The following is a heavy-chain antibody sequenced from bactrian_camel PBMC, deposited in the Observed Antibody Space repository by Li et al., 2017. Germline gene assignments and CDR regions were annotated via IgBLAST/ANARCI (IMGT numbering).Heavy chain of an antibody. D-gene: IGHD8*01. CDR2: IDNDSST. CDR3: VSLEAGYNWHKC. J-gene: IGHJ4*01. CDR1: GYTEYEYGGAS. Sequence: HVQLVESGGGSVQAGGSVRLSCEASGYTEYEYGGASMAWFRQAPGKQREGIAVIDNDSSTEYAASVKGRLTISRDNAQNIVYLQANSLNPEDTTMYYCVSLEAGYNWHKCWGPGTQVTVS. V-gene: IGHV3S63*01.